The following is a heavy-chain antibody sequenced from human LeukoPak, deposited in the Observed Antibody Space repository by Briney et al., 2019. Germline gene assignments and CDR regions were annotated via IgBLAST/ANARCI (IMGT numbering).Heavy chain of an antibody. CDR3: AKAGPESYYYDSSGYWDY. V-gene: IGHV3-23*01. CDR1: GFTFSSYA. Sequence: GGSLRLSCAASGFTFSSYAMSWVRQAPGKGLEWVSAISGSGGSKYYADSVKGRFTISRDNSKNTLYLQMNSLRAEDTAVYYCAKAGPESYYYDSSGYWDYWGQGTLVTVSS. J-gene: IGHJ4*02. D-gene: IGHD3-22*01. CDR2: ISGSGGSK.